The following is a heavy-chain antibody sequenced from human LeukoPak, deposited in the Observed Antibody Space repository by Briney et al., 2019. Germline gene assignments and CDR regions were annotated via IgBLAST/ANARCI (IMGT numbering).Heavy chain of an antibody. CDR3: ARVTVVRAFDI. CDR2: IYNGNT. CDR1: GYSFSKFG. V-gene: IGHV1-18*01. D-gene: IGHD3-22*01. J-gene: IGHJ3*02. Sequence: ASVKVSCKASGYSFSKFGISWVRQAPGRGLEWVGWIYNGNTKYAQSLQGRVTMSTDTSTSTAYMELRSLISDDTAAYYCARVTVVRAFDIWGQGTMVTVSS.